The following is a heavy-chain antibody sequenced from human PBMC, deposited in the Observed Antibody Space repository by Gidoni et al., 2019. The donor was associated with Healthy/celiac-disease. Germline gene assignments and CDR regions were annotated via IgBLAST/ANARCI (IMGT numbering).Heavy chain of an antibody. CDR1: GGSISSSSYY. CDR2: IYYSGST. CDR3: AVWFGEGYFDY. D-gene: IGHD3-10*01. V-gene: IGHV4-39*07. Sequence: QLQLQESGTGLVKPSETLSLTCTVSGGSISSSSYYWGWIRQPPGKGLEWVGSIYYSGSTYYNPSLKSRVTISVDTSKNQFSLKLSSVTAADTAVYYCAVWFGEGYFDYWGQGTLVTVSS. J-gene: IGHJ4*02.